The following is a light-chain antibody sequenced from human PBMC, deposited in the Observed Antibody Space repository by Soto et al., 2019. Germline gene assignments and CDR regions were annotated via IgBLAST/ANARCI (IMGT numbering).Light chain of an antibody. J-gene: IGKJ1*01. CDR2: GTS. V-gene: IGKV3-20*01. CDR3: QQFGNSPWT. Sequence: EIVLTQSPGTLSLSPGERATLSCRASQSVSSSYLAWYQQKSGQPPRLLISGTSNRATGIPDRFSGSGSGRDFTLTISRLEPEDFAVYFCQQFGNSPWTFGQGTKVDIK. CDR1: QSVSSSY.